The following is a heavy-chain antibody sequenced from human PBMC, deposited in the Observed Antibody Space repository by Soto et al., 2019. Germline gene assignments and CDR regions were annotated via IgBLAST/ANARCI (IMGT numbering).Heavy chain of an antibody. V-gene: IGHV4-30-4*01. J-gene: IGHJ5*02. CDR3: ARAGPLGDCGGDCYSKSPMAGWFDP. Sequence: QVQLQESGPGLVKPSQTLSLTCTVSGGSISSGDYYWSWIRQPPGKGLEWIGYIYYSGSTYYNPSLKSRVTISVDTSKNQFSLKLSSVTAADTAVYYCARAGPLGDCGGDCYSKSPMAGWFDPWGQGTLVTVSS. CDR1: GGSISSGDYY. CDR2: IYYSGST. D-gene: IGHD2-21*02.